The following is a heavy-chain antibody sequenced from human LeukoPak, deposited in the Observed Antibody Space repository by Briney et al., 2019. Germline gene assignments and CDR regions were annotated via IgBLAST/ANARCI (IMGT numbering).Heavy chain of an antibody. CDR3: ARAVSRQNPHLYGY. J-gene: IGHJ4*02. CDR2: ISAYNGNT. Sequence: ASVKVSCKASGYTFTSYGISWVRQAPGQGLEWMGWISAYNGNTNYAQKFQGRVTMTTDTSTSTAYMELRSLRPDDTAVYYCARAVSRQNPHLYGYWGQGTLVTVSS. CDR1: GYTFTSYG. V-gene: IGHV1-18*04. D-gene: IGHD2-8*01.